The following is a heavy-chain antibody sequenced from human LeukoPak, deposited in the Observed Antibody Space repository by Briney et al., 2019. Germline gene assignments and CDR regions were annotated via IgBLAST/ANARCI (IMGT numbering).Heavy chain of an antibody. D-gene: IGHD3-3*01. V-gene: IGHV3-7*01. J-gene: IGHJ3*02. CDR1: GFTFNDYS. CDR3: ARGGATTFGLWGNAFDI. Sequence: PGGSLRLSCAASGFTFNDYSMTWVRQAPGKGLEWVANIKHDGREKYYVDSVKGRFTISRDNAKNSLYLQMNSLRAEDTAVYYCARGGATTFGLWGNAFDIWGQGTMVTVSS. CDR2: IKHDGREK.